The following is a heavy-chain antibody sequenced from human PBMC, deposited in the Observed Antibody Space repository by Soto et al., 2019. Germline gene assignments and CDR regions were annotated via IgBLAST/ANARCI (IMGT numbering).Heavy chain of an antibody. CDR1: GDSVSSDSAT. V-gene: IGHV6-1*01. J-gene: IGHJ2*01. CDR2: TYYRAKWYN. Sequence: QVQLQQSGPGLVKPSQTLSLICAISGDSVSSDSATWNWIRQSPSRGLEWLGRTYYRAKWYNDYAVSVKSRIAITPDTANNQLSLQLNSVTPEDTAVYFCARDSSGWHWYFALWGRGTLVTVSS. D-gene: IGHD6-19*01. CDR3: ARDSSGWHWYFAL.